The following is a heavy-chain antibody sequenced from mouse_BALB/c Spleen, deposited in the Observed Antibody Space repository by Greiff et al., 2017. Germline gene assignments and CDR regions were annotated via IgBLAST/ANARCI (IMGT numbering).Heavy chain of an antibody. CDR3: ARPYGNYVFAY. J-gene: IGHJ3*01. CDR2: ISSGSSTI. CDR1: GFTFSSFG. D-gene: IGHD2-10*02. Sequence: EVKLVESGGGLVQPGGSRKLSCAASGFTFSSFGMHWVRQAPEKGLEWVAYISSGSSTIYYADTVKGRITISRDNPKNTLFLQMTSLRSEDTAMYYCARPYGNYVFAYWGQGTLVTVSA. V-gene: IGHV5-17*02.